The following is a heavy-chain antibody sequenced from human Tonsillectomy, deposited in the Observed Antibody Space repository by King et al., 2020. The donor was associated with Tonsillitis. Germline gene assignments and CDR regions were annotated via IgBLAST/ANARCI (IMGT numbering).Heavy chain of an antibody. V-gene: IGHV3-9*01. CDR3: AKDIGITVSFGMDV. D-gene: IGHD3-22*01. CDR1: RFTFDNYA. J-gene: IGHJ6*02. CDR2: ISWNGGSI. Sequence: VQLVESGGGLVQPGRSLRLSCAASRFTFDNYAMHWVRQAPGKGLEWVSGISWNGGSIGYADSVKGRFTISRDNAKNSLYLQMNSLRAEDTALYYCAKDIGITVSFGMDVWGLGTTVTVS.